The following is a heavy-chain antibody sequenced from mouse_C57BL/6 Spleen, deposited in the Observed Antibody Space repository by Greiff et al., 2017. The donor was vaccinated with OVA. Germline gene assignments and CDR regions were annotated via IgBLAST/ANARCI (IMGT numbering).Heavy chain of an antibody. Sequence: QVQLQQPGAELVRPGSSVKLSCKASGYTFTSYWMHWVKQRPIQGLEWIGNIDPSDSETHYNQKFKDKATLTVDKSSSTAYMQLSSLTSEDSAVYYCARGGAAQAQAWFAYWGQGTLVTVSA. J-gene: IGHJ3*01. D-gene: IGHD3-2*02. V-gene: IGHV1-52*01. CDR3: ARGGAAQAQAWFAY. CDR2: IDPSDSET. CDR1: GYTFTSYW.